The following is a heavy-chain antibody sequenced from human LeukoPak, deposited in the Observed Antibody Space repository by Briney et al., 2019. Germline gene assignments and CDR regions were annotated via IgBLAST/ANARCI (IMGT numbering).Heavy chain of an antibody. CDR2: INHSGST. J-gene: IGHJ5*02. Sequence: SGTLSLTCAVYGGSFSGYYWSWIRQPPGKGLEWIGEINHSGSTNYNPSLKSRVTISVDTSKNQFSLKLSSVTAADTAVYYCARGGRGGRFDPWGQGTLVTVSS. CDR3: ARGGRGGRFDP. CDR1: GGSFSGYY. V-gene: IGHV4-34*01. D-gene: IGHD3-10*01.